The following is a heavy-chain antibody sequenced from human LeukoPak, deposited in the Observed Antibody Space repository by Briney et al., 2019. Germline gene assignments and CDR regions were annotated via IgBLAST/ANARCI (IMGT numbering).Heavy chain of an antibody. D-gene: IGHD3-10*01. CDR3: AVFRLYYDYMDI. J-gene: IGHJ6*03. V-gene: IGHV1-69*13. CDR1: GGTFSSYA. CDR2: IITIFGTA. Sequence: SVKVSCKASGGTFSSYAISWVRQAPGQGLEWMGGIITIFGTANYAQKFQGRVTITADESTSTAYIELSSLRSEDTAVYYCAVFRLYYDYMDIWGKGTTVTVSS.